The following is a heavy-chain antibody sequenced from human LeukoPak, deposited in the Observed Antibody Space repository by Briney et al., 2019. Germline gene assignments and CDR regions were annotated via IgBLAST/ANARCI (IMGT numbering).Heavy chain of an antibody. J-gene: IGHJ4*02. CDR1: GGTFSSYA. CDR2: IIPIFGTA. CDR3: ARPRTYYDFWRGYPPFDY. Sequence: SVKVSCKASGGTFSSYAISWVRQAPGQGLEWMGGIIPIFGTANYAQKFQGRVTITADESTSTAYMELSSLGSEDTAVYYCARPRTYYDFWRGYPPFDYWGQGTLVTVSS. V-gene: IGHV1-69*01. D-gene: IGHD3-3*01.